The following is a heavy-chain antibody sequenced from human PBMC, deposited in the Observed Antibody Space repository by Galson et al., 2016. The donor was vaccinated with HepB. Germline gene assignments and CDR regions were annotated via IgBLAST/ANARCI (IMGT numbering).Heavy chain of an antibody. CDR1: GYTFSSYD. J-gene: IGHJ4*02. CDR3: TTGHCRTSGCYGDY. D-gene: IGHD2-2*01. Sequence: SVKVSCKASGYTFSSYDINWVRQATGQGLEWIGWMTPNSGKTGYARKFQGRVTLIRDTSISTAYMELTGLKTEDTAVYYCTTGHCRTSGCYGDYWGQGTLVTVSS. V-gene: IGHV1-8*01. CDR2: MTPNSGKT.